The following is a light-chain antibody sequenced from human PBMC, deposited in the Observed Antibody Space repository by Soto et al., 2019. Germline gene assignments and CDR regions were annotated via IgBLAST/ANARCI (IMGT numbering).Light chain of an antibody. CDR1: SSDVGGFNY. J-gene: IGLJ1*01. Sequence: QPALAQPASVSGSHGQSITISCTETSSDVGGFNYVSWYQQYPGKAPKLLIYDVSNRPSGVSNRFSGSKSGNTASLTISGLQAEDEADYYCSSYTSNNTHVFGTGTRSPS. V-gene: IGLV2-14*03. CDR3: SSYTSNNTHV. CDR2: DVS.